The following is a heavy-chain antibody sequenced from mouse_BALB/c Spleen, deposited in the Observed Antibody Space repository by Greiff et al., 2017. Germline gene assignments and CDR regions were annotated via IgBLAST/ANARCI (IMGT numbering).Heavy chain of an antibody. Sequence: VQRVESGPELVKPGASVKMSCKASGYTFTDYVISWVKQRTGQGLEWIGEIYPGSGSTYYNEKFKGKATLTADKSSNTAYMQLSSPTSEDSAVYYCTYGNYYAMDYWGQGTSVTVSS. CDR2: IYPGSGST. V-gene: IGHV1-77*01. D-gene: IGHD2-1*01. CDR3: TYGNYYAMDY. CDR1: GYTFTDYV. J-gene: IGHJ4*01.